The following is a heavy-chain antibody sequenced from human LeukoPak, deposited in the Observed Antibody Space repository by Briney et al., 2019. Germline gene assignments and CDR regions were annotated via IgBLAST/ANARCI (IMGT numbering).Heavy chain of an antibody. V-gene: IGHV3-7*01. J-gene: IGHJ6*03. CDR1: GFTFSTYW. CDR3: VRHQNGYDILTGRYYYYMDV. Sequence: GGSLRLSCAASGFTFSTYWMSWVRQAPGKGLEWVANIKQDESEKYYVDSVKGRFTISRDNAKNSLYLQMNSLRAEDTAVHFFVRHQNGYDILTGRYYYYMDVWGKGTTVTISS. D-gene: IGHD3-9*01. CDR2: IKQDESEK.